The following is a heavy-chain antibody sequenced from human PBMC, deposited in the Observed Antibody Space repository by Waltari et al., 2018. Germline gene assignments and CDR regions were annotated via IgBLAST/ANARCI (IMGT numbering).Heavy chain of an antibody. V-gene: IGHV3-7*01. D-gene: IGHD2-15*01. CDR3: VRNRGWQQFDF. J-gene: IGHJ4*02. CDR1: GFTLRNYW. Sequence: EVQLVESGGGLVQPGGSLRLSCAVSGFTLRNYWMGWVRRAPVKGVGWVAGKKEDGGMKDYVDSVKGRFTISRDNAKSTLYLQMNSLRAEDTAVFYCVRNRGWQQFDFWGQGTLVTVSS. CDR2: KKEDGGMK.